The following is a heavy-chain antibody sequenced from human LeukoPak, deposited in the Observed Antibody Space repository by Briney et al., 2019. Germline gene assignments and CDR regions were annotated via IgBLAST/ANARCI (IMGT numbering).Heavy chain of an antibody. CDR2: ISASGVTT. D-gene: IGHD1-26*01. CDR3: AKDRSIGTYYTFDH. V-gene: IGHV3-23*01. CDR1: GFTFSSYG. J-gene: IGHJ4*02. Sequence: GGSLRLSCAASGFTFSSYGMSWVRQAPGKGLEWVSSISASGVTTYYADSVKGRFTVSRDNSKNSLYLQMKSLTAADTAVYYCAKDRSIGTYYTFDHWGQGTVVSVSS.